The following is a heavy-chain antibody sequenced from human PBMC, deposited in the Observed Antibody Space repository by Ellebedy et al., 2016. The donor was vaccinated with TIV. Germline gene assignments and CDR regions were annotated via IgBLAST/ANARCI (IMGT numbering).Heavy chain of an antibody. V-gene: IGHV4-34*01. Sequence: SETLSLXXAVYGGSFSGYYWSWIRQPPGKGLEWIGEINHSGSTNYNPSLKSRVSISVDTSKNQFSLKLSSVTAADTAVYYCARRVSTYWGQGTLVTVSS. J-gene: IGHJ4*02. CDR3: ARRVSTY. CDR1: GGSFSGYY. CDR2: INHSGST. D-gene: IGHD6-13*01.